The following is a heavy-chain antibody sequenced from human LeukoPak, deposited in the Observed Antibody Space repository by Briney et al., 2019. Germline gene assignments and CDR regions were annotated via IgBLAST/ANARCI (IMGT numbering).Heavy chain of an antibody. CDR3: ATYCSGGSCYGSFDY. CDR1: GGSISSSRYY. Sequence: SETLSLTCTVSGGSISSSRYYWGWIRQPPGKGLEWIGSIYYSGSTYYNPSLKSRVTISVDTSKNQFSLKLSSVTAAGTAVYYCATYCSGGSCYGSFDYWGQGTLVTVSS. V-gene: IGHV4-39*01. J-gene: IGHJ4*02. D-gene: IGHD2-15*01. CDR2: IYYSGST.